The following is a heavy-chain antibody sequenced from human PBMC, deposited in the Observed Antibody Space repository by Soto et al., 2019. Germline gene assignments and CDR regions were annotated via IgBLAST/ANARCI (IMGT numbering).Heavy chain of an antibody. J-gene: IGHJ6*03. CDR3: AKYAGNYYHYYYMDV. V-gene: IGHV3-23*01. D-gene: IGHD6-13*01. Sequence: EVQLLESGGGLVQPGGSLRLSCAGSEFTSSRYALSWVRQAPGEGLEWVSGISGTGDSIYYADSVKGRFTVSRDNSKNTLYLQMHSLRAEDTAVYYCAKYAGNYYHYYYMDVWGKGTTVTVSS. CDR2: ISGTGDSI. CDR1: EFTSSRYA.